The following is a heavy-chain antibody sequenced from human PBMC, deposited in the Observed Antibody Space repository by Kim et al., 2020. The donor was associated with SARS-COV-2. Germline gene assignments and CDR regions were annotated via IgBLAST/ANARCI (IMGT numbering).Heavy chain of an antibody. Sequence: ASVKVSCKASGYTFTSYGISWLRQATGQGLEWMGWISVYNANTNYAQNLQARLTMTTDTSTSTAYMELRSLTSDDTAVYYCARDPAYDSSVYAADYWGQGPLVTFPS. D-gene: IGHD3-22*01. CDR3: ARDPAYDSSVYAADY. CDR1: GYTFTSYG. V-gene: IGHV1-18*01. J-gene: IGHJ4*02. CDR2: ISVYNANT.